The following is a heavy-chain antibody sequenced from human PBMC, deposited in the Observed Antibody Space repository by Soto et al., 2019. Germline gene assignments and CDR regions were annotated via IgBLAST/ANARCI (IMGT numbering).Heavy chain of an antibody. CDR1: GFTFSNYW. Sequence: EVQLVESGGGLVQPGGSLRLSCAASGFTFSNYWMYWVRQAPGKGLVWVSRVNNDGTDTTHADSVKGRFTISRDNAENTLYLQMHSLRGEDTAVYYCARGGLQHALDVWGQGSTVTVSS. V-gene: IGHV3-74*03. J-gene: IGHJ6*02. D-gene: IGHD6-13*01. CDR2: VNNDGTDT. CDR3: ARGGLQHALDV.